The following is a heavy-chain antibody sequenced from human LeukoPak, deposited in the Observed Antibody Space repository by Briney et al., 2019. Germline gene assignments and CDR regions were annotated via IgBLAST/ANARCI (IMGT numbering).Heavy chain of an antibody. CDR1: GYTFSDYY. CDR3: ARDGTWFGEFSSGGLDY. J-gene: IGHJ4*02. CDR2: INPNIGGT. V-gene: IGHV1-2*02. D-gene: IGHD3-10*01. Sequence: ASVKVSCKASGYTFSDYYMHWVRQAPGQGLEWLGCINPNIGGTNYAQKFQGRVTMTRDTSIRTAYVELSRLRSDDTAVYYCARDGTWFGEFSSGGLDYWGQGTQVTVSS.